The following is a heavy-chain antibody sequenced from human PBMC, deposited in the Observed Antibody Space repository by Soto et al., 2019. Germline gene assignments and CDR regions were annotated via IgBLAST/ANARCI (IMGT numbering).Heavy chain of an antibody. V-gene: IGHV5-51*01. Sequence: GESLKLSCKGSGYSFTSYWIGWVRQMPGKGLEWMGIIYPGDSDTRYSPSFQGQVTISADKSISTAYLQWSSLKASDTAMYYCATARRYSSSFMISAFDIWGQGTMVTVSS. CDR1: GYSFTSYW. J-gene: IGHJ3*02. CDR2: IYPGDSDT. CDR3: ATARRYSSSFMISAFDI. D-gene: IGHD6-6*01.